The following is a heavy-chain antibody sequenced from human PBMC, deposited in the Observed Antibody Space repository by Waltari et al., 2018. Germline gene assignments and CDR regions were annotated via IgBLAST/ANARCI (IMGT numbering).Heavy chain of an antibody. J-gene: IGHJ4*02. CDR1: GYSISSGHY. CDR2: VWHSGRS. CDR3: VRARGRLGQQQLVDY. Sequence: QVQLQESGPGLVKPSETLSLTCAVSGYSISSGHYWGWIRQPPGKGPEWIGSVWHSGRSYYKPSLKSRVTISVDRSKNQFSLRLTSVSAADTAVYYCVRARGRLGQQQLVDYWGQGTLVTVSS. D-gene: IGHD6-13*01. V-gene: IGHV4-38-2*01.